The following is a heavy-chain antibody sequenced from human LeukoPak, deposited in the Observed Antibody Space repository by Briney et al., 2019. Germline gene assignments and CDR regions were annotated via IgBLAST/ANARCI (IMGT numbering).Heavy chain of an antibody. CDR1: GFTFSNYG. Sequence: GGSLRLSCAAPGFTFSNYGMHWVRQAPGKGLEWGAVISYDGSNKYYTDSVKGRFTISRDNSKNTLYLQMNSLRAEDTAVYYCAKDRTAGYDGLVDYWGQGTLVTVSS. CDR2: ISYDGSNK. CDR3: AKDRTAGYDGLVDY. V-gene: IGHV3-30*18. J-gene: IGHJ4*02. D-gene: IGHD5-12*01.